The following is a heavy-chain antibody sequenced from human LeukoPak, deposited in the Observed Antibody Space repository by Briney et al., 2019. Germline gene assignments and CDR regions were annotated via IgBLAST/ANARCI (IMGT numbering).Heavy chain of an antibody. CDR2: VSTNNDKA. CDR1: GYTFTSYS. CDR3: ARVVTGYYRLDP. V-gene: IGHV1-18*01. D-gene: IGHD3-9*01. J-gene: IGHJ5*02. Sequence: ASVKVSCTASGYTFTSYSLSWVRQAPGQGLEGMGWVSTNNDKANYAQKLQGRVTMTTDTSTSTAYMELRSLSSDDTAVYYCARVVTGYYRLDPWGLGTLVTVSS.